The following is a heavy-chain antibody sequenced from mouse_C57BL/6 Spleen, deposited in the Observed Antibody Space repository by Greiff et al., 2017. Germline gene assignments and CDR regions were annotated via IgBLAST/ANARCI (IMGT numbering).Heavy chain of an antibody. Sequence: DVMLVESGGGLVQPGGSMILSCVASGFTFSNYCMNWVRQSPEKGLEWVAQIRLKSDNYATHYAESVKGRFTISRDYSKSSVYLQMNNLRAEDTGIYDCAGRGGYPDYFDYWGQGTTLTVSS. CDR2: IRLKSDNYAT. CDR3: AGRGGYPDYFDY. D-gene: IGHD2-14*01. CDR1: GFTFSNYC. V-gene: IGHV6-3*01. J-gene: IGHJ2*01.